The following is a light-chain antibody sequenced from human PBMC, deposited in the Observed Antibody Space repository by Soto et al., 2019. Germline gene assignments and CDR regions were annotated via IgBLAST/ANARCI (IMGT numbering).Light chain of an antibody. CDR2: DAS. V-gene: IGKV3-11*01. Sequence: PGTRSLSPGARATLSCRASQSVNNNLAWYQQKPGQAPRLLIYDASNRATGIPARFSGSGSGTDFTLTISSLEPEDFAVYYCQQRSNWWTFGQGTKVDIK. CDR3: QQRSNWWT. J-gene: IGKJ1*01. CDR1: QSVNNN.